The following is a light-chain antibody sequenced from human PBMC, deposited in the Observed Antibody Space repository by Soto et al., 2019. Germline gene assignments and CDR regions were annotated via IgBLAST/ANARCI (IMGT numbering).Light chain of an antibody. CDR1: QSVHSA. Sequence: VMTQSPATLSVSPGEGATLSCRASQSVHSALAWYQQRPGQTPRLLIYDASTRATGIPDRFSGSGSGTEFTLTISSLQSEDFAIYYCQQYGTWPPLTFGGGTKVEI. CDR2: DAS. J-gene: IGKJ4*01. CDR3: QQYGTWPPLT. V-gene: IGKV3-15*01.